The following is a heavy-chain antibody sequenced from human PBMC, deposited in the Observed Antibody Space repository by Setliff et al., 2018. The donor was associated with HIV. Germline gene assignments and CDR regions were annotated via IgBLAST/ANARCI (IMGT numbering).Heavy chain of an antibody. CDR1: GYSFTDYF. CDR3: ARDSGTNDHFLSPYYGALDF. J-gene: IGHJ4*02. Sequence: GASVKVSCKASGYSFTDYFMHWVRQAPGQGLEWMGRVNPNSGDTNYAQKFQGRVTMTRHTSISTAYMELSRLTSDDTALYYCARDSGTNDHFLSPYYGALDFWGLGTLVTVSS. CDR2: VNPNSGDT. V-gene: IGHV1-2*06. D-gene: IGHD3-3*02.